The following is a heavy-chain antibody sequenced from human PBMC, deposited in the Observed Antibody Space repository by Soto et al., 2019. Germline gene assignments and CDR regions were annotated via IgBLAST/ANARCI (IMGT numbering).Heavy chain of an antibody. J-gene: IGHJ4*02. V-gene: IGHV3-33*01. CDR3: ARTGGTSEFDY. CDR2: IWYDGSNK. CDR1: GFTFSSYG. Sequence: QVQLVESGGGVVQPGRSLRLSCAASGFTFSSYGMHWVRQAPGKGLEWVAVIWYDGSNKYYADSVKGRFTISRDNSKNTLYLQMNSLRAEDTAVYYCARTGGTSEFDYWGQGTLGTVSS. D-gene: IGHD2-15*01.